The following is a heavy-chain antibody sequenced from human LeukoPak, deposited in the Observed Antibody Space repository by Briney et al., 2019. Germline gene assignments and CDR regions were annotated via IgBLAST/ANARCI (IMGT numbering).Heavy chain of an antibody. V-gene: IGHV5-51*01. J-gene: IGHJ4*02. CDR1: GYSFTNYW. Sequence: GESLKISCKASGYSFTNYWIGWVRQMPGKGLEWMGIIYPGDSDTRYSPSFQGQVTISADKSISTAYLQWSSLKASDTAMYYCARPYYDSSGYETLPDYWGQGTLVTVSS. D-gene: IGHD3-22*01. CDR2: IYPGDSDT. CDR3: ARPYYDSSGYETLPDY.